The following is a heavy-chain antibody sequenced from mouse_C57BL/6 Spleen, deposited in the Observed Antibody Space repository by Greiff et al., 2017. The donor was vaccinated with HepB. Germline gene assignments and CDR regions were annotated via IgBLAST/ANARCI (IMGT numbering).Heavy chain of an antibody. CDR2: IDPSDSYT. V-gene: IGHV1-69*01. CDR1: GYTFTSYW. Sequence: QVQLKQPGAELVMPGASVKLSCKASGYTFTSYWMHWVKHRPGQGLEWIGEIDPSDSYTNYNQKFKGKSTLTVDKSSSTAYMQLSSLTSEDSAVYYCARSLGLDYWGQGTSVTVSS. J-gene: IGHJ4*01. D-gene: IGHD4-1*01. CDR3: ARSLGLDY.